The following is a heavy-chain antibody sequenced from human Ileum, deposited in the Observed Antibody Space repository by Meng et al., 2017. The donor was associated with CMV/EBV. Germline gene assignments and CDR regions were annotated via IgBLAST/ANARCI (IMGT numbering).Heavy chain of an antibody. CDR1: EFTLTTPT. CDR3: AKESSGGTYYSH. J-gene: IGHJ4*02. CDR2: ISGSGGKR. V-gene: IGHV3-23*01. Sequence: EVQLLESGGGLVQPGGSLRLSCAASEFTLTTPTMTWVRQAPGKGLEWVSTISGSGGKRYYADSVKGRFTISSDSSKNTLYLQMNSLRAEDTAVYYCAKESSGGTYYSHWGQGALVTVSS. D-gene: IGHD3-10*01.